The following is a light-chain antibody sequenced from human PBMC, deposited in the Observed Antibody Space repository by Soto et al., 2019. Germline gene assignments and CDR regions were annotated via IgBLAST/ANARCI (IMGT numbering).Light chain of an antibody. CDR1: QSVSSN. J-gene: IGKJ1*01. CDR3: QQYNNWPRT. V-gene: IGKV3-15*01. CDR2: GAS. Sequence: EIVITQSPATLSFSPGGRATLSCRASQSVSSNLAWYQQKPGQAPRLLIYGASTRATGIPARFSGSGSGTEFTLTISSLQSEDFAVYYCQQYNNWPRTFGQGTKVDIK.